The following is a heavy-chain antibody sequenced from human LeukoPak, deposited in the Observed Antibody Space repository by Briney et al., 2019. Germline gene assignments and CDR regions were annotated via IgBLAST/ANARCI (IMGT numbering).Heavy chain of an antibody. J-gene: IGHJ5*02. CDR3: ARDAALLDSGPVWWFDL. Sequence: SETLSLPCTLSGVSISSSSYYWGWTRQPPGKGLEWIGCIYYSGRPYYNPPLKSRVTISVDTSKSQCSLKLGSVTAADTAVYYCARDAALLDSGPVWWFDLWGQGTLVTVSS. V-gene: IGHV4-39*07. CDR1: GVSISSSSYY. CDR2: IYYSGRP. D-gene: IGHD1-26*01.